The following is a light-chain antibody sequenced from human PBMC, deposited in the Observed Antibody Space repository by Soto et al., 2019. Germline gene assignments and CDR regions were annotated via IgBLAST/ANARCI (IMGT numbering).Light chain of an antibody. Sequence: DIQMTQSPSTLSASVGDRVSITCRASQSITDWLAWYQQKPGKAPKLLIYKASGLESGVPSRFSGSGYGTEFTLTISSLQPDDSATYYCRQYNTYPLTFGGGTKVEIK. J-gene: IGKJ4*01. CDR1: QSITDW. CDR2: KAS. V-gene: IGKV1-5*03. CDR3: RQYNTYPLT.